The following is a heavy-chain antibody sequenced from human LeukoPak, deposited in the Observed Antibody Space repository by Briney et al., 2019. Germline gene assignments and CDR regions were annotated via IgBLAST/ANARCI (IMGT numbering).Heavy chain of an antibody. V-gene: IGHV4-59*01. D-gene: IGHD3-22*01. CDR3: ARSSEGRYYYDSSGYSYYYYYMDV. CDR2: IYYSGST. CDR1: GGSISSYY. J-gene: IGHJ6*03. Sequence: LSETLSLTCTVSGGSISSYYWSWIRQPPGKGLEWIGYIYYSGSTYYNPSLRSRVTISVDTSKNQFSLKLSSVTAADTAVYYCARSSEGRYYYDSSGYSYYYYYMDVWGKGTTVTISS.